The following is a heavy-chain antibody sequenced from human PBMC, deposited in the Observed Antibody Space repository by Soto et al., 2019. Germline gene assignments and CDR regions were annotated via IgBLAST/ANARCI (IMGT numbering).Heavy chain of an antibody. D-gene: IGHD6-19*01. J-gene: IGHJ6*03. CDR3: AKNMGSGWDGYYYYNMDV. V-gene: IGHV3-23*01. CDR2: ISGSGGST. Sequence: GGSLRLSCAASGFTISSYAMSWVRQAPGKGLEWVSGISGSGGSTYYADSVKGRFTISRDNSKNTLYLQMNSLRAEDTAVYYCAKNMGSGWDGYYYYNMDVWGKGTTVTVSS. CDR1: GFTISSYA.